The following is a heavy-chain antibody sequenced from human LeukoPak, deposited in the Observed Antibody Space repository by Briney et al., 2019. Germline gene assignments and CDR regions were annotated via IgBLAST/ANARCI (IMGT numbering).Heavy chain of an antibody. CDR1: GFTFDEYA. CDR3: AKARKRYCSGSTCYYSDS. Sequence: PGGSLRLSCAASGFTFDEYAMHWVRQAPGKGLDWVSGISWSSATIGYADSVKGRFTISRDNADKSLYLQMNSLRAEDTALYYCAKARKRYCSGSTCYYSDSWGQGTMVTVSS. CDR2: ISWSSATI. J-gene: IGHJ4*02. V-gene: IGHV3-9*01. D-gene: IGHD2-15*01.